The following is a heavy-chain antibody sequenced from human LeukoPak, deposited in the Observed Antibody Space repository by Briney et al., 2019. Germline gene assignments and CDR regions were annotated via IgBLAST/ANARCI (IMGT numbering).Heavy chain of an antibody. V-gene: IGHV1-69*05. D-gene: IGHD2-2*01. CDR3: ARAGVVPAAPPPLSSRPGNYYYSMDV. J-gene: IGHJ6*03. Sequence: GASVKVSCKASGGTFSSYAISWVRQAPGQGLEWMGGIIPIFGTANYAQKFQGRVTITTDESTSTAYMELSSLRSEDTAVYYCARAGVVPAAPPPLSSRPGNYYYSMDVWGKGTTVTVSS. CDR2: IIPIFGTA. CDR1: GGTFSSYA.